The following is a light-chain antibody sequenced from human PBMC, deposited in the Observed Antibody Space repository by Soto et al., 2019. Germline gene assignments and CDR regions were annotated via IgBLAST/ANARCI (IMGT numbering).Light chain of an antibody. Sequence: QSVLTQTPSASGTPGQRVNISCSGSSSNIGSNNVNWYQQLPGKAPKLLIYSNNQRPSGVPDRFSGSKSGTSASLAISGLQSEDEADYYCEAWDDSLNGVVFGGGTKLTVL. CDR1: SSNIGSNN. CDR3: EAWDDSLNGVV. J-gene: IGLJ2*01. CDR2: SNN. V-gene: IGLV1-44*01.